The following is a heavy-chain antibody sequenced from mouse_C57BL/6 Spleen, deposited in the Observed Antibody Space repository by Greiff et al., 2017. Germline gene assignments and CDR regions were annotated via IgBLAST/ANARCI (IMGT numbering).Heavy chain of an antibody. J-gene: IGHJ2*01. CDR1: GFTFSDYG. CDR2: ISSGSSTI. CDR3: AKWFITCCDY. D-gene: IGHD1-1*01. Sequence: EVQRVESGGGLVKPGGSLKLSCAASGFTFSDYGMHWVRQTPEKGLEWVAYISSGSSTIYYADTVKGRFTISRDNAKNTLFLQMNRLRSEDTAMYYCAKWFITCCDYWGQGTTLTVSS. V-gene: IGHV5-17*01.